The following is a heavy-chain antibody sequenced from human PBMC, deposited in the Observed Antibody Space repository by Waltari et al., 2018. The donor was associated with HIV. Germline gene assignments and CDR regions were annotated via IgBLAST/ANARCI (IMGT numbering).Heavy chain of an antibody. Sequence: QVQLQESGPGLVKPSQTLSLTCTVSGGSISSGGYYWSWIRQHPGKGLEWIGYIDYSGSTYSNPSLKGRVTISVEPSKNQFSLKLSSVTAADTAVYYCARDHATIFGGGGRDYGMDVWGQGTTVTVSS. D-gene: IGHD3-3*01. CDR2: IDYSGST. CDR3: ARDHATIFGGGGRDYGMDV. V-gene: IGHV4-31*03. CDR1: GGSISSGGYY. J-gene: IGHJ6*02.